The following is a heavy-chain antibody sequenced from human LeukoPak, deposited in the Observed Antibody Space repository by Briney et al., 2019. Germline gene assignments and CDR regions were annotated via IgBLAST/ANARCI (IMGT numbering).Heavy chain of an antibody. D-gene: IGHD6-19*01. CDR3: ARSDWYLNLDY. Sequence: SETLSLTCTVSSDSITSYYWSWIRHPPGKGLEWIGYISSSGTTNYNPSLKSRVTISIDTSKNQFSLRLSSVNAADTAVYYCARSDWYLNLDYRGQGTLVTVCS. V-gene: IGHV4-59*01. CDR2: ISSSGTT. CDR1: SDSITSYY. J-gene: IGHJ4*02.